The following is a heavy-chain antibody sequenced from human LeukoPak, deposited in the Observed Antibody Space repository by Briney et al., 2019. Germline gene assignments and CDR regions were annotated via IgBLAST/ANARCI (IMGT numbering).Heavy chain of an antibody. D-gene: IGHD5-18*01. J-gene: IGHJ4*02. CDR3: ARGYSYGYGPLDY. CDR1: GYSFTSCG. CDR2: ISTDNGNT. Sequence: GASVKVSCKASGYSFTSCGINWVRQAPGQGLEWMGWISTDNGNTDYAQNLQGRVTMTTDTSTSTAYMELRSLRSDDTAVYYCARGYSYGYGPLDYWGQGTLVTVSS. V-gene: IGHV1-18*01.